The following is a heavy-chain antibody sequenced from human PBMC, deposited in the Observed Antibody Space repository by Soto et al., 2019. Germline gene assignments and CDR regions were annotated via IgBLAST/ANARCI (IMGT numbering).Heavy chain of an antibody. CDR1: GFTVSSKY. V-gene: IGHV3-66*01. D-gene: IGHD3-10*01. Sequence: PGGSLRLSCAASGFTVSSKYMNWVRQAPGKGLEWVSLINTDGNTHYAGSVNGRFTISRDNSKNTLYLQMNSLRAEDTAVYYCAKGSYYGSGIVDYWGRGTLVTVSS. J-gene: IGHJ4*02. CDR2: INTDGNT. CDR3: AKGSYYGSGIVDY.